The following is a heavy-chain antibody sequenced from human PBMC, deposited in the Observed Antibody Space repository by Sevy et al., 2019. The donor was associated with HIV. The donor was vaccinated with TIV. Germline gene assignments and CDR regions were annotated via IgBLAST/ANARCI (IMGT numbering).Heavy chain of an antibody. CDR3: ARSAGYYYDGSGLAV. CDR1: GGTFSSYA. V-gene: IGHV1-69*13. J-gene: IGHJ6*02. Sequence: ASVKVSCKASGGTFSSYAISWVRQAPGQGLEWMGGVIPIFGTANYAQKFQDRVTITADESTSTAYMELGSLRSEDTAVYYCARSAGYYYDGSGLAVWGQGTTVTVSS. CDR2: VIPIFGTA. D-gene: IGHD3-22*01.